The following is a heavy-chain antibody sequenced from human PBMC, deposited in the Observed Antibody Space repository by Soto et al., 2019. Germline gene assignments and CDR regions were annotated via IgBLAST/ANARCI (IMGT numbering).Heavy chain of an antibody. CDR1: GGSISSYY. CDR3: ARHATIVATIFFDY. J-gene: IGHJ4*02. CDR2: IYYSGST. D-gene: IGHD5-12*01. Sequence: QVQLQESGPGLVKPSETLSLTCTVSGGSISSYYWSWIRQPPGKGLEWIGYIYYSGSTNYNPSLKSRVTISVDTSKNQFSLKLSSVTAADTAVYYCARHATIVATIFFDYWGQGTLVTVSS. V-gene: IGHV4-59*08.